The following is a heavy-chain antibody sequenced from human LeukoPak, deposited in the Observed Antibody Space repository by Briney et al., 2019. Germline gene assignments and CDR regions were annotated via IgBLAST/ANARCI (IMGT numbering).Heavy chain of an antibody. CDR3: ATDPLLYGSGSCVY. CDR1: GYTLTELS. J-gene: IGHJ4*02. D-gene: IGHD3-10*01. V-gene: IGHV1-24*01. CDR2: FDPEDGET. Sequence: AAVKVSCKVSGYTLTELSMHWVRHAPGKGLEWMGGFDPEDGETIYAQKFQGRVTMTENTSTDTAYMELSSLRSEDAAVYYCATDPLLYGSGSCVYWGEGTLVTVSS.